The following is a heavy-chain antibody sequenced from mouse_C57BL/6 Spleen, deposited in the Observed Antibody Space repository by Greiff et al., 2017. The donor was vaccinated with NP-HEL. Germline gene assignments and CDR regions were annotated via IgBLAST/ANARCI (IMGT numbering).Heavy chain of an antibody. CDR1: GYTFTSYW. V-gene: IGHV1-50*01. J-gene: IGHJ1*03. CDR3: ARGRTGTGYFDV. CDR2: IDPSDSYT. D-gene: IGHD4-1*01. Sequence: QVQLQQPGAELVKPGASVKLSCKASGYTFTSYWMQWVKQRPGQGLEWIGEIDPSDSYTNYNQKFKGQATLTVDTSSSTAYMQLSSLTSEDSAVYYCARGRTGTGYFDVWGTGTTVTVSS.